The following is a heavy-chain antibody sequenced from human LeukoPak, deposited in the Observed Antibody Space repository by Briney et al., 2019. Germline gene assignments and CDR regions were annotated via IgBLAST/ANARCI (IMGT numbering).Heavy chain of an antibody. J-gene: IGHJ4*02. Sequence: SETLSLTCTVSGGSISSGSYYWSWIRQPAGKGLEWIGRIYTSGSTNYNPSLKSRVTIPVDTSKNQFSLKLSSVTAADTAVYYCARHGPVEMATISWGQGTLVTVSS. CDR2: IYTSGST. V-gene: IGHV4-61*02. CDR3: ARHGPVEMATIS. CDR1: GGSISSGSYY. D-gene: IGHD5-24*01.